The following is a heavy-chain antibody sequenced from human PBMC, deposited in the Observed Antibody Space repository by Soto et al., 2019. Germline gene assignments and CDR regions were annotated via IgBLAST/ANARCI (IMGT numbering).Heavy chain of an antibody. CDR3: ARDRYYDSSHMDV. CDR1: GGSISSYY. D-gene: IGHD3-22*01. Sequence: PSETLSLTCTVSGGSISSYYWNWIRQPPGKGLEWIGYFYDSGSTNYNPSLKNRVTISVDTSKNQFSLKLTSVTAADTAVYYCARDRYYDSSHMDVWGQGTTVTVSS. J-gene: IGHJ6*02. CDR2: FYDSGST. V-gene: IGHV4-59*01.